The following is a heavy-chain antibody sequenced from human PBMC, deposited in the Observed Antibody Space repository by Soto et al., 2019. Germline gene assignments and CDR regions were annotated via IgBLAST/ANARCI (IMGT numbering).Heavy chain of an antibody. Sequence: QVQLQESGPGLVKASETLSLSCTVSGHSISADYWSWIRQPAGKRLEWIGRVDASGNTNYNPSLKRRVTMSVETSKNQCFLKVRSVTAADSAIYFCARDVGGSVVPHWFDPWGQGALVTVSS. V-gene: IGHV4-4*07. J-gene: IGHJ5*02. CDR3: ARDVGGSVVPHWFDP. D-gene: IGHD2-21*01. CDR1: GHSISADY. CDR2: VDASGNT.